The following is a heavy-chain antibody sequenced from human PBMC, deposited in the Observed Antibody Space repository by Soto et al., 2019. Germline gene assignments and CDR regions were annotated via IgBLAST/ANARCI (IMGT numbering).Heavy chain of an antibody. CDR2: INAGNGNT. V-gene: IGHV1-3*01. Sequence: ASVKVCCKASGYTFTSYAMHWVRQAPGQRLEWMGWINAGNGNTKYSQKFQGRVTITRDTSASTAYMELSSLRSEDTAVYYCARDYDFWSGYYGFDYWGQGTLVTVSS. CDR3: ARDYDFWSGYYGFDY. CDR1: GYTFTSYA. J-gene: IGHJ4*02. D-gene: IGHD3-3*01.